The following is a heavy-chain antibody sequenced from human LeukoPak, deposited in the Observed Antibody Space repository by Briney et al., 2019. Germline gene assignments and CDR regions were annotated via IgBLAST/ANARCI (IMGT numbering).Heavy chain of an antibody. CDR3: AREGESGYQVNWFDP. Sequence: ASVKVSCKASGYIFSTYGISWVRQAPGQGLEWMGWINPNNGGTNYAQKFQGRVTMTRDTSISTAYMELSRLRSDDTAVYYCAREGESGYQVNWFDPWGQGTLVTVSS. V-gene: IGHV1-2*02. J-gene: IGHJ5*02. CDR2: INPNNGGT. CDR1: GYIFSTYG. D-gene: IGHD3-3*01.